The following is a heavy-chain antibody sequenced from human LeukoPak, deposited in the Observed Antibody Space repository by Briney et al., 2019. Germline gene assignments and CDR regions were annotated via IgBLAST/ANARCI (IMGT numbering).Heavy chain of an antibody. J-gene: IGHJ2*01. CDR3: ARSVVTLYWYFDL. CDR2: IYYSGST. D-gene: IGHD4-23*01. V-gene: IGHV4-59*01. Sequence: SETLSLTCTVSGGSISGYYYNWIRQPPGEGLEWSGYIYYSGSTNYTPSLKSRVTISLDASKNQFSLKLSSVTTADTAVYYCARSVVTLYWYFDLWGRGTLVTVSS. CDR1: GGSISGYY.